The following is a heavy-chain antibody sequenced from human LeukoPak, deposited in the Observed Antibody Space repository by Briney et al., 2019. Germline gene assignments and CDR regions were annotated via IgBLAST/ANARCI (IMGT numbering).Heavy chain of an antibody. CDR2: IFSGGST. V-gene: IGHV3-53*04. CDR1: GFTVSSNY. D-gene: IGHD5-18*01. CDR3: ARGVVGYSYGFDY. Sequence: PGGSLRLSCAASGFTVSSNYMSWGRQAPGKGLGWVSLIFSGGSTYYADSVKGRFTISRHNSANTLYLQMNSLRGEDTDVYYCARGVVGYSYGFDYWGQGTLVTVSS. J-gene: IGHJ4*02.